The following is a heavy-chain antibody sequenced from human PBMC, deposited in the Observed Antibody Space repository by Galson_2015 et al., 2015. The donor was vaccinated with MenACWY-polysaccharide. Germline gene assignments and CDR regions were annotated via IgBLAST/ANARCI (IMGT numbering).Heavy chain of an antibody. D-gene: IGHD5-18*01. CDR3: ARVVRRKYSYSDY. J-gene: IGHJ4*02. V-gene: IGHV1-8*01. Sequence: SVKVSCKASGYTFTNYDINWVRQATGQGLEWMGWMNPNSSNTGYAQKFQGRVTMTRDTSISTAYMQLRSLRYEDTAVYYCARVVRRKYSYSDYWGQGTLVSVSS. CDR1: GYTFTNYD. CDR2: MNPNSSNT.